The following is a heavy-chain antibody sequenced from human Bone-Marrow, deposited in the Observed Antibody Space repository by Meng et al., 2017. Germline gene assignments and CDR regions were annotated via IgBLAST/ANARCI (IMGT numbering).Heavy chain of an antibody. CDR2: IWYDGRNK. J-gene: IGHJ4*02. Sequence: QVQLMECGGGVVQHGTSQRQSFAASGFTFSVHAIHWVRQDSGKWLGWVPFIWYDGRNKYYADSVKARFTISRDNSKNTLALKMNSLGAEDTAVYYCARDGRNGYNLDYWGQGTLVTVSS. CDR3: ARDGRNGYNLDY. CDR1: GFTFSVHA. V-gene: IGHV3-33*01. D-gene: IGHD5-24*01.